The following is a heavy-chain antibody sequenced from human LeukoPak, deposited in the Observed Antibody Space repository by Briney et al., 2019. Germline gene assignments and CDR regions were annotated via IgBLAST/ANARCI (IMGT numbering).Heavy chain of an antibody. CDR1: GNSISSGDYY. CDR3: ARGRTYYDFWSGYRLFDY. V-gene: IGHV4-61*02. Sequence: SETLSLTCTVSGNSISSGDYYWSWIRQPAGKGLEWIGRIYTSGSTTYNPSLKSRVTISGDTSENQLSLKLSSVTAADTAVYYCARGRTYYDFWSGYRLFDYWGQGTLVTVSS. J-gene: IGHJ4*02. D-gene: IGHD3-3*01. CDR2: IYTSGST.